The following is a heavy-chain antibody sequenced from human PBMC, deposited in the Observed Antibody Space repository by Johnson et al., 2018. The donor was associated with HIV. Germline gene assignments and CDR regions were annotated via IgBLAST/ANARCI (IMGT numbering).Heavy chain of an antibody. V-gene: IGHV3-30-3*01. CDR3: AKGGKYSSHRDDGFDI. CDR1: GFTFSSYA. D-gene: IGHD6-6*01. J-gene: IGHJ3*02. CDR2: ISYDGTNT. Sequence: QVQLVESGGGVVQPGRSLRLSCAASGFTFSSYAMHWVRQAPGKGLEWVAVISYDGTNTDYADAVKGRFTISRDNSKNTLYLQMKSLRDEDTAVYYCAKGGKYSSHRDDGFDIWGQGTMVTVSS.